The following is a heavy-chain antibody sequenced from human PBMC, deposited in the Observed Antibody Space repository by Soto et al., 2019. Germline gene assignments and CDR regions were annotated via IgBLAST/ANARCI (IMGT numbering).Heavy chain of an antibody. CDR2: FYSSGST. CDR1: NDSITEYF. Sequence: SETLSLTCTVSNDSITEYFWTWIRQSPGKGLEWSGRFYSSGSTNFNPSLKSRVTMSLDTSKNHFSMNLTSVTAADTAVYYCARGAQFDFWGQGTLVTVSS. V-gene: IGHV4-4*07. J-gene: IGHJ4*02. CDR3: ARGAQFDF.